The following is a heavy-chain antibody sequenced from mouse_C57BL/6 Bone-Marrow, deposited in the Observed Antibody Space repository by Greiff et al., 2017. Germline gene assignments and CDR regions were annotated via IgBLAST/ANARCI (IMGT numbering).Heavy chain of an antibody. CDR3: ARDITTGFAY. CDR1: GFTFSSYG. V-gene: IGHV5-6*01. J-gene: IGHJ3*01. CDR2: ISSGGSYT. D-gene: IGHD1-2*01. Sequence: EVQLVESGGDLVKPGGSLKLSCAASGFTFSSYGMSWVRQTPDKRLEWVATISSGGSYTYYPDSVKGRFTISRDNAKNTLYLQMSSLKSEDTAMYYCARDITTGFAYWGQGTLVTVSA.